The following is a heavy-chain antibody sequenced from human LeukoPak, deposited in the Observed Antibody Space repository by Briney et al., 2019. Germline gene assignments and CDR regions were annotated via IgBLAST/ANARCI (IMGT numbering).Heavy chain of an antibody. CDR1: GGSISSSNYH. CDR3: ARDQTGTTWNDAFDI. V-gene: IGHV4-39*07. Sequence: PSETLSLTCTVSGGSISSSNYHWGWIRQPPGKGLEWIGSIYYSGSTYYNPSLKSRVTISVDTSKNQFSLKLSSVTAADTAVYYCARDQTGTTWNDAFDIWGQGTMVTVSS. J-gene: IGHJ3*02. CDR2: IYYSGST. D-gene: IGHD1-1*01.